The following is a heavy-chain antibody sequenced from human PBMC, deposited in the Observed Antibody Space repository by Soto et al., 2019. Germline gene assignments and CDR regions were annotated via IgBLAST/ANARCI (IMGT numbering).Heavy chain of an antibody. J-gene: IGHJ5*02. D-gene: IGHD1-26*01. CDR3: ARQKWEQPKWFDP. Sequence: QLQLRESGPGLVKPSETLSLTCSLSGGAISDARFYWGWIRQSPGRGLEWIGSIYYTGTTFFNPSLQSRVTISVDTSENQFSLKLYSVTAADTALYFCARQKWEQPKWFDPWGQGTLVIVSP. V-gene: IGHV4-39*01. CDR2: IYYTGTT. CDR1: GGAISDARFY.